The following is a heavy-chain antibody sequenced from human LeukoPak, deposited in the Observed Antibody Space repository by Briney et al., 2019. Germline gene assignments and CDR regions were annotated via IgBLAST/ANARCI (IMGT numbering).Heavy chain of an antibody. Sequence: KPSETLSLTCAVSGYSISSEYYWGWIRQPPGKGLEWIGSIYHSGSTYYNPSLKSRVTMPVDTSKNQFSLKLTSVTAADTAVYYCARQNGFGEEFDYWGQGTLVTVSS. V-gene: IGHV4-38-2*01. CDR1: GYSISSEYY. J-gene: IGHJ4*02. CDR2: IYHSGST. CDR3: ARQNGFGEEFDY. D-gene: IGHD3-3*01.